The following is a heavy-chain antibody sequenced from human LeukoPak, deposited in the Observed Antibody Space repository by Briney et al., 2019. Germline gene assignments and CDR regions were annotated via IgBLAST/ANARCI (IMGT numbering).Heavy chain of an antibody. D-gene: IGHD4-17*01. CDR2: IYYSGST. CDR1: GGSISSYY. Sequence: PSETLSLTCTVSGGSISSYYWSWIRQPPGKGLEWIGYIYYSGSTNYDPSLKSRVTISVDTSKNQFSLKLSSVTAADTAVYYCARDDGDPRGYYYGVDVWGQGTTVTVSS. J-gene: IGHJ6*02. CDR3: ARDDGDPRGYYYGVDV. V-gene: IGHV4-59*01.